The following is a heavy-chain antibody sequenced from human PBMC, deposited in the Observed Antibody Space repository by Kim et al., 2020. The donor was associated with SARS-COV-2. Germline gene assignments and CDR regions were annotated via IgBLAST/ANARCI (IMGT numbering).Heavy chain of an antibody. D-gene: IGHD5-12*01. Sequence: PSHKSRVTISVDTSKNQFSLKLSSVTAADTAVYYCARVAGYSGYEFFDYWGQGTLVTVSS. V-gene: IGHV4-59*01. CDR3: ARVAGYSGYEFFDY. J-gene: IGHJ4*02.